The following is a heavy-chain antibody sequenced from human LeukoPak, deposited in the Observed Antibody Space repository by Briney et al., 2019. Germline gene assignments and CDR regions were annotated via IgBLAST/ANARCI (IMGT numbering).Heavy chain of an antibody. CDR3: AREGRYSSTDAFDI. J-gene: IGHJ3*02. CDR2: ISSSSSTI. V-gene: IGHV3-48*01. Sequence: GGSLRLSCAASGFTFSSYSMNWVRQAPGKGLEWVSYISSSSSTIYYADSVKGRFTISRDNAKNSLYLQMNSLRAEDTAVYYCAREGRYSSTDAFDIWGQGTMVTVSS. CDR1: GFTFSSYS. D-gene: IGHD6-13*01.